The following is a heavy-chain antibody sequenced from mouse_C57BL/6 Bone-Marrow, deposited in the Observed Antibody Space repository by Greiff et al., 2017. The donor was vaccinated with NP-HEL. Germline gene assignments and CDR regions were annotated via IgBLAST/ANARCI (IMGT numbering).Heavy chain of an antibody. CDR2: IDPSDSYT. V-gene: IGHV1-50*01. J-gene: IGHJ2*01. CDR1: GYIFTSYW. D-gene: IGHD2-3*01. Sequence: VQLQQPGAELVKPGASVKLSCKASGYIFTSYWMQWVKQRPGQGLEWIGEIDPSDSYTNYNQKFKGKATLTVDTSSSTAYMQLSSLTSEYSAVYDCARKDPIYDGYYLYYFDYWGQGTTLTVSS. CDR3: ARKDPIYDGYYLYYFDY.